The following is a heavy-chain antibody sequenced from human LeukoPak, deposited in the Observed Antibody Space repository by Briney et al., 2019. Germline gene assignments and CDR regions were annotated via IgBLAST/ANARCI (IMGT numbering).Heavy chain of an antibody. CDR3: ATDSDFWSGYYKPPYYYYGMDV. CDR1: GFTVSSNY. J-gene: IGHJ6*02. Sequence: GGSLRLSCAASGFTVSSNYMSWVRQAPGKGLEWVSVIYSGGSTYYADSVKGRFTISRDSSKNTLYLQMNSLRAEDTAVYYCATDSDFWSGYYKPPYYYYGMDVWGQGTTVTVPS. D-gene: IGHD3-3*01. CDR2: IYSGGST. V-gene: IGHV3-53*01.